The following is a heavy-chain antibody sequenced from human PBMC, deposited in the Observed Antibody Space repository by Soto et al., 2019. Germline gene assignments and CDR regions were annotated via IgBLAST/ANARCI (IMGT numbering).Heavy chain of an antibody. Sequence: CAASGFTFSSYSMNWVRQAPGKGLEWVSSISSSSSYIYYADSVKGRFTISKDNAKNSLYLQMNSLRAEDTAVYYCASGYGYYYYGMDVWGQGTTVTVSS. CDR2: ISSSSSYI. CDR1: GFTFSSYS. D-gene: IGHD5-12*01. CDR3: ASGYGYYYYGMDV. V-gene: IGHV3-21*01. J-gene: IGHJ6*02.